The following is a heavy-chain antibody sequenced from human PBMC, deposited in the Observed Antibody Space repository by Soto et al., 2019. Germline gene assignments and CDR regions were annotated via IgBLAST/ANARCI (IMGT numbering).Heavy chain of an antibody. CDR2: IRSKAYGGAT. J-gene: IGHJ6*02. CDR1: GFTFSSYG. V-gene: IGHV3-49*04. D-gene: IGHD3-22*01. Sequence: SLRLSCAASGFTFSSYGMHWVRQAPGKGLEWVGFIRSKAYGGATEYAASVKGRFTISRDDSKTIAYLQMNSLKTEDTAVYYCTRDYSDTRGYYGMDVWGQGTLVTVSS. CDR3: TRDYSDTRGYYGMDV.